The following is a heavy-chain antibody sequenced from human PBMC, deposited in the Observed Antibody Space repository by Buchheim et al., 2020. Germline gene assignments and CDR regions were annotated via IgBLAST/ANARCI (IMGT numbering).Heavy chain of an antibody. CDR1: GYTFTSDY. Sequence: QVQLVQSGAEVKKPGASVKVSCKASGYTFTSDYMHWVRQAPGQGLEWMGIMNPNGGSATYAQKFQGRVTITGDTSTSTVYMELNSLTSEDTAVYYCAREWPQGYSSSDITFDYWGQGTL. CDR3: AREWPQGYSSSDITFDY. J-gene: IGHJ4*02. V-gene: IGHV1-46*01. D-gene: IGHD2-15*01. CDR2: MNPNGGSA.